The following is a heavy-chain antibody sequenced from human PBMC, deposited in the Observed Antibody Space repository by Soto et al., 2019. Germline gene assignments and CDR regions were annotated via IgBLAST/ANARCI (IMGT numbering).Heavy chain of an antibody. CDR2: ISTYNGNT. J-gene: IGHJ3*02. Sequence: QVQLVQSGAEVKKPGASVKVSCKASGYTFTSYGISWVRQAPGHGPEWMGRISTYNGNTNYVQKLKGRVTMTTDTSSNTAYLELRSLRYDDTAVYYWARDPGYSTTWHQAFDIWGQGTMVTVSS. CDR3: ARDPGYSTTWHQAFDI. V-gene: IGHV1-18*01. CDR1: GYTFTSYG. D-gene: IGHD6-13*01.